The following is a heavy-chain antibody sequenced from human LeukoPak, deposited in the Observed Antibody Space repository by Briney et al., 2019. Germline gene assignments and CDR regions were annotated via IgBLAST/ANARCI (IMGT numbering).Heavy chain of an antibody. J-gene: IGHJ6*02. CDR3: ARFLGSGSYYYYYYYALDV. D-gene: IGHD3-10*01. Sequence: GGSLRLSCVVSGFTFNTYWMSWVRQAPGKGLEWVANIKQDGSEKYYVDSVKGRFTISRDNAKNSLYLQMNSRKGEDTAVYYCARFLGSGSYYYYYYYALDVWGQGTTVAVSS. V-gene: IGHV3-7*01. CDR1: GFTFNTYW. CDR2: IKQDGSEK.